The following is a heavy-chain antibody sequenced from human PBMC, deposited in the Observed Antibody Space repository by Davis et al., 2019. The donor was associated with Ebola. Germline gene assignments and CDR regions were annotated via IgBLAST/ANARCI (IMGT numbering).Heavy chain of an antibody. CDR1: GFTFGDYA. J-gene: IGHJ4*02. CDR2: IRSKAYGGTT. D-gene: IGHD2-15*01. Sequence: GESLKISCTASGFTFGDYAMSWVRQAPGKGLEWVGFIRSKAYGGTTEYAASVKGRFTISRDNSKNTLYLQMNSLRAEDTAVYYCAYIPGAAPFDYWGQGTLVTVSS. V-gene: IGHV3-49*04. CDR3: AYIPGAAPFDY.